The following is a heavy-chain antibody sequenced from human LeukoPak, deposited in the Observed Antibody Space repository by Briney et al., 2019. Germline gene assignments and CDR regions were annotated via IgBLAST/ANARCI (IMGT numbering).Heavy chain of an antibody. CDR3: ARDSGSYYVDY. D-gene: IGHD1-26*01. J-gene: IGHJ4*02. CDR1: GFSFGTYW. CDR2: IKRDGIQI. Sequence: QPGGSLRLSCAASGFSFGTYWMTWVRQAPGKGLEWVANIKRDGIQIRYVDSVKGRFTISRDNAENSLYLQMDSLKAEDTAVYYCARDSGSYYVDYWGQGTLVTVSS. V-gene: IGHV3-7*04.